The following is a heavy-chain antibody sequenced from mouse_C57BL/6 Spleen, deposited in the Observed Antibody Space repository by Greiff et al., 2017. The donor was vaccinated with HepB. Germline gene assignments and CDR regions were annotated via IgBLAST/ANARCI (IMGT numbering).Heavy chain of an antibody. D-gene: IGHD2-4*01. Sequence: QVQLKQSGPELVKPGASVKISCKASGYAFSSSWMNWVKQRPGKGLEWIGRIYPGDGDTNYNGKFKGKATLTADKSSSTAYMQLSSLTSEDPAVYFCARDDYDYDEYYFDDWGKGTTLTVSS. CDR1: GYAFSSSW. J-gene: IGHJ2*01. V-gene: IGHV1-82*01. CDR2: IYPGDGDT. CDR3: ARDDYDYDEYYFDD.